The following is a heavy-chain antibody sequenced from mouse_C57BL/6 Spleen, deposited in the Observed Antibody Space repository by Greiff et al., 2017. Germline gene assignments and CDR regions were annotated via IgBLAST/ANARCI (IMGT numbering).Heavy chain of an antibody. CDR1: GYTFTSYW. Sequence: VQLQQPGAELVKPGASVKLSCKASGYTFTSYWMHWVKQRPGQGLEWIGMIHPNSGSTNYNEKFKSKATLTVDKSSSTAYMQLSSLTSEDSAVYYCARSDYYGSSLYYYAMDYWGQGTSVTVSS. V-gene: IGHV1-64*01. J-gene: IGHJ4*01. CDR2: IHPNSGST. CDR3: ARSDYYGSSLYYYAMDY. D-gene: IGHD1-1*01.